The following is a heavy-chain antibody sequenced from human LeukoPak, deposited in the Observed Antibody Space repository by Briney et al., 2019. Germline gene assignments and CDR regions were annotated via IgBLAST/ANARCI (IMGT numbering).Heavy chain of an antibody. J-gene: IGHJ3*02. CDR3: ARDAYYYDSSGYPVHDAFDI. Sequence: PGGSLRLSCAASGFTVSSNYMSWVRQAPGKGLEWVSVIYSGGSTYYADSVKGRFTISRDNAKNSLYLQMNSLRAEDTAVYYCARDAYYYDSSGYPVHDAFDIWGQGTMVTVSS. CDR1: GFTVSSNY. D-gene: IGHD3-22*01. CDR2: IYSGGST. V-gene: IGHV3-53*01.